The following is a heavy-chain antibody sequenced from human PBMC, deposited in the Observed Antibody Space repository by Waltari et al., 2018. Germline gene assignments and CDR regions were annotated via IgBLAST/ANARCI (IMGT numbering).Heavy chain of an antibody. J-gene: IGHJ3*02. V-gene: IGHV4-59*12. CDR3: ARTEMATTTGHDAFDI. D-gene: IGHD1-1*01. Sequence: QVQLQESGPGLVKPSETLSLTCTVSGGSISSYYWSWIRQPPGKGLEWIGYIYYSGSTNYNPSLKSRVTISVDTSKNQFSLKLSSVTAADTAVYYCARTEMATTTGHDAFDIWGQGTMVTVSS. CDR1: GGSISSYY. CDR2: IYYSGST.